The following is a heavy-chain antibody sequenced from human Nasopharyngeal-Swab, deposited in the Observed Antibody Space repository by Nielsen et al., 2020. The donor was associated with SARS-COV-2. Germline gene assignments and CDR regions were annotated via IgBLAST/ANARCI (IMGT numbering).Heavy chain of an antibody. CDR2: LYHSVST. Sequence: SETLSLTCSVSGVSISSHYWGWIRQSPAKGLELNWYLYHSVSTNYNPSLKSRVTISVATSKNQFSLKLSSVTAADTAVYYCARLDYSVYVDYWGQGTLVTVSS. J-gene: IGHJ4*01. V-gene: IGHV4-59*08. D-gene: IGHD5/OR15-5a*01. CDR3: ARLDYSVYVDY. CDR1: GVSISSHY.